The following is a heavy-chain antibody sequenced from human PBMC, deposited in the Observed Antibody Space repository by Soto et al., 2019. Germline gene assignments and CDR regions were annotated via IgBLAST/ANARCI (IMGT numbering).Heavy chain of an antibody. CDR3: ASIRDYGGNNRKYYYYGMDV. CDR1: GYTFTSYD. D-gene: IGHD4-17*01. V-gene: IGHV1-8*01. CDR2: MNPNSGNT. Sequence: ASVKVSCKASGYTFTSYDINWVRQATGQGLEWMGWMNPNSGNTGYAQKFQGRVTMTRNTSISTAYMELSSLRSEDTAVYYCASIRDYGGNNRKYYYYGMDVWGQGTTVTVSS. J-gene: IGHJ6*02.